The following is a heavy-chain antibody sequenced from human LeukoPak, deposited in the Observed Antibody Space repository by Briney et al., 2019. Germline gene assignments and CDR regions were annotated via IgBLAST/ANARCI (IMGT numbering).Heavy chain of an antibody. CDR3: ARDGLRDIVLTAGVDV. J-gene: IGHJ6*02. CDR1: GFTFSSYG. Sequence: GGSLRLSCAASGFTFSSYGMHWVRQAPGKGLEWVAVIWYDGSNKYYADSVKGRFTISRDNSKNTLYLQMNSLRAEDTAVYYCARDGLRDIVLTAGVDVWGQGTTVTVSS. V-gene: IGHV3-33*01. D-gene: IGHD2-8*01. CDR2: IWYDGSNK.